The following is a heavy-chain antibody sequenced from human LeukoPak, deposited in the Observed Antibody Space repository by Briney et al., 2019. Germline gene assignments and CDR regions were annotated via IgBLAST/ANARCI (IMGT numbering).Heavy chain of an antibody. V-gene: IGHV3-21*01. Sequence: PGGSLRLSCAASGFTFSSYNINWVRQAPGKGLEWGSPISTGSSYIYYADSVKGRFTISRDNAKNSLYLQMNSLRAEDTAVYYCARDQFSGGSEYYFDYWGQGTLVTVSS. J-gene: IGHJ4*02. D-gene: IGHD3-16*01. CDR1: GFTFSSYN. CDR2: ISTGSSYI. CDR3: ARDQFSGGSEYYFDY.